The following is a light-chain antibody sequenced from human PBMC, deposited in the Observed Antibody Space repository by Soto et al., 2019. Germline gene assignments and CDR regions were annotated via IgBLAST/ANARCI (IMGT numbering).Light chain of an antibody. CDR1: SGDVGGYNF. V-gene: IGLV2-11*01. Sequence: QSALTQPRSASGSPGQSVTISCTGASGDVGGYNFVSWYQQHPGKAPTLMIFEVSQRPSGVPDRFSGSKSGNTASLTISGLQVEDEADYYCCSYEGSYTWVFGGGTKLTVL. CDR3: CSYEGSYTWV. CDR2: EVS. J-gene: IGLJ3*02.